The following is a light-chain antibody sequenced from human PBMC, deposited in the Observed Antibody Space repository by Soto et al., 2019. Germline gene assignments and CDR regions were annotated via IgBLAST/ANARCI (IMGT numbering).Light chain of an antibody. CDR2: DVS. Sequence: QSALAQPASVSGSPGQSITISCTGTTSDVGRYNYVSWYQQHPGKAPKLIIYDVSNRPSGVSNRFSGSKSGNTASLTISGLQAEDEADYYCCSYTSSSTYVFGTGTKVTVL. J-gene: IGLJ1*01. CDR1: TSDVGRYNY. CDR3: CSYTSSSTYV. V-gene: IGLV2-14*01.